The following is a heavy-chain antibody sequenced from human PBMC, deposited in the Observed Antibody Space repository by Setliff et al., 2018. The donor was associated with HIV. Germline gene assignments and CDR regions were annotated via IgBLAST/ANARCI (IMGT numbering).Heavy chain of an antibody. J-gene: IGHJ4*02. CDR2: ISGSGGST. D-gene: IGHD5-12*01. Sequence: PGGSLRLSCAASGFTVSSNYMSWVRQAPGKGLEWVSSISGSGGSTYYADSVKGRFTISRDNSKNTLYLQMNSLRAEDTAVYYCAKDPRAAVATICDYWGQGTLVTVSS. CDR3: AKDPRAAVATICDY. CDR1: GFTVSSNY. V-gene: IGHV3-23*01.